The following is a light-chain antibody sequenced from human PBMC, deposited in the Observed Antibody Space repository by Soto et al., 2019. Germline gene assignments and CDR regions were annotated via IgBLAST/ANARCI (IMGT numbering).Light chain of an antibody. CDR2: DAS. V-gene: IGKV1-39*01. CDR1: QSISTY. J-gene: IGKJ1*01. Sequence: DIQMPQSPSSLSASVGDRVTITCRASQSISTYLNWYQQKPGKAPSLLIFDASTLHSGVPSRFSGSGSGTDFTLTISSLQPDDFATYYCQQFAISTTFGQGTKV. CDR3: QQFAISTT.